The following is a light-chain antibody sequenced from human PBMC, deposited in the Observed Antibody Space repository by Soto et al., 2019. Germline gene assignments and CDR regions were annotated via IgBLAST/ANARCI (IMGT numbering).Light chain of an antibody. J-gene: IGKJ1*01. CDR1: LTVGTN. Sequence: VMTQSPATLSVSPGESATLSCRASLTVGTNLAWYQQKPGQPPRLLIYGASTRATGIPARFSGSGSGTDFTLTISTLQSEDFAVYYCQHHNNWPPGTFGQGTKVEIK. CDR3: QHHNNWPPGT. V-gene: IGKV3-15*01. CDR2: GAS.